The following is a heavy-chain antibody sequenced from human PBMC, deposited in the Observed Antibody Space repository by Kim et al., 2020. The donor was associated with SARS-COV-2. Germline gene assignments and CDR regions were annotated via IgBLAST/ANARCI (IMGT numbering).Heavy chain of an antibody. CDR3: TTDVAASYGGMDV. D-gene: IGHD4-17*01. Sequence: YAAPVKGRFTISRDESKNTLYLQMNSLKTEDTAVYYCTTDVAASYGGMDVWGQGTTVTVSS. J-gene: IGHJ6*02. V-gene: IGHV3-15*01.